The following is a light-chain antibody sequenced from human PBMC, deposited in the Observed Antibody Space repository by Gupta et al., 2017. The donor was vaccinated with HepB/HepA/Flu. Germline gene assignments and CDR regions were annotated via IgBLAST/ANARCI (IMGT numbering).Light chain of an antibody. CDR1: QSVSSTY. CDR2: GAS. Sequence: EIVLTQSPGTLSLSPGERATLSCRASQSVSSTYLAWYQQKPGQAPWLLIYGASSRATGIPDRFSGSGSGTDFTLTISRREHEDFAVYYGQHDSSSVTFGGGTKVEIK. V-gene: IGKV3-20*01. J-gene: IGKJ4*01. CDR3: QHDSSSVT.